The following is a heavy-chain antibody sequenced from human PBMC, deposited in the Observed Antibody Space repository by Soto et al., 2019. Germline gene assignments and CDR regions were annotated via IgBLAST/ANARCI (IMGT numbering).Heavy chain of an antibody. CDR3: ARDGSMVRERWFDP. J-gene: IGHJ5*02. D-gene: IGHD3-10*01. V-gene: IGHV3-74*03. CDR1: GFTFIGYS. CDR2: INNDGIDT. Sequence: EVQLVESGGGVVQPGGSLRLSCAASGFTFIGYSMHWVRQGPGKGLVWVARINNDGIDTTYADSVKGRFTISRDNTKNMVYLEMNSLRSDDTAVYYCARDGSMVRERWFDPWGQGTLVTVSS.